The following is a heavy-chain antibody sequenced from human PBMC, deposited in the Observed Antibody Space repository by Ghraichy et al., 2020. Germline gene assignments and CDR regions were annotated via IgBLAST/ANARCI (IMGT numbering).Heavy chain of an antibody. J-gene: IGHJ6*02. D-gene: IGHD6-6*01. Sequence: LSLTCAASGFAFSGYRMSWVRQAPGKGLEWVASIKQDGSEKHYVDSVKGRFTISRDNAQNLVYLQMDSLRGEDTAVYYCAKNVEARRRSYYYNYGMDVWGQGTAVTVSS. V-gene: IGHV3-7*01. CDR3: AKNVEARRRSYYYNYGMDV. CDR1: GFAFSGYR. CDR2: IKQDGSEK.